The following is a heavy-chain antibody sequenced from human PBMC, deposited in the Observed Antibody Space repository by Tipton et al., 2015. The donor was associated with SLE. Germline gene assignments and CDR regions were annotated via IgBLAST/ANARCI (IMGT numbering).Heavy chain of an antibody. D-gene: IGHD6-6*01. CDR2: IYHSGRT. V-gene: IGHV4-38-2*01. Sequence: TLSLTCAVSGYSISSGYYWGWIRQPPGEGLEWIGSIYHSGRTYYNPSLKSRVTISVDTSKNQFSLKLSSVTAADTAVYYCARVSDSSAPFDYWGQGTLVTVSS. CDR1: GYSISSGYY. CDR3: ARVSDSSAPFDY. J-gene: IGHJ4*02.